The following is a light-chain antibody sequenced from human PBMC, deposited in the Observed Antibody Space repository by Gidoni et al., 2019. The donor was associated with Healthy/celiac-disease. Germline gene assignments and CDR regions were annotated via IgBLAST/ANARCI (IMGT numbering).Light chain of an antibody. CDR1: QSVSSY. Sequence: EIVLTQSPATLSLSPGERATLSCRASQSVSSYLAWYQQKPGQAPRLLIDDASNRATGIPARFSGSGSGTDFTLTISSLEPEDFAVYYCQQRSNWLRNFGGGTKVEIK. CDR2: DAS. V-gene: IGKV3-11*01. CDR3: QQRSNWLRN. J-gene: IGKJ4*01.